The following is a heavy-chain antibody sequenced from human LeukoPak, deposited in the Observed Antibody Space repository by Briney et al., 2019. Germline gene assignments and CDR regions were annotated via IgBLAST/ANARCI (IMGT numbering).Heavy chain of an antibody. CDR3: ARVVRGVISPIDNAFDI. CDR2: INAGNSNT. Sequence: ASVKLCCKASGYTFTSYAMHWVRQAPGHRLGWMGWINAGNSNTKYSQKFQGRVTITRDTSASTAYMELSSLRSEDTAVYYCARVVRGVISPIDNAFDIWGQGTMVTVSS. D-gene: IGHD3-10*01. J-gene: IGHJ3*02. V-gene: IGHV1-3*01. CDR1: GYTFTSYA.